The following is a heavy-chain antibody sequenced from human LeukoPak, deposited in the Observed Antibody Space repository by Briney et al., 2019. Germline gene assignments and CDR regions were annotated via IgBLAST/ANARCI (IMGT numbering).Heavy chain of an antibody. CDR3: ARDSKYYDFWSGYYYYYYGMDV. Sequence: SETLSLTCTVSGGSISSYYWSWIRQPPGKGLEWIGYIYYSGSTNYNPSLKSRVTISVDTSKNQFSLKLSSVTAADTAVYYCARDSKYYDFWSGYYYYYYGMDVWGQGTTVTVSS. CDR2: IYYSGST. V-gene: IGHV4-59*01. CDR1: GGSISSYY. D-gene: IGHD3-3*01. J-gene: IGHJ6*02.